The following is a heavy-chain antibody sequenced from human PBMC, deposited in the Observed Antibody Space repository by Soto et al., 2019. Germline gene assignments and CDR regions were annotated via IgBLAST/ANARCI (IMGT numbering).Heavy chain of an antibody. D-gene: IGHD3-3*01. CDR2: ISAYNGNT. V-gene: IGHV1-18*01. Sequence: GASVKVSCKASGYTFTSYCISWVRQAPGQGLEWMGWISAYNGNTNYAQKLQGRVTMTTDTSTSTAYMELRSLRSDDTAVYYCARDHDFWSGRYGMDVWGQGTTVTVSS. CDR1: GYTFTSYC. J-gene: IGHJ6*02. CDR3: ARDHDFWSGRYGMDV.